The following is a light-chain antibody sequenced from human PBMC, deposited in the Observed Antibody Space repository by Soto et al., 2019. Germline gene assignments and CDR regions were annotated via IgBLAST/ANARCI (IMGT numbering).Light chain of an antibody. CDR3: ALSYGDVRV. CDR1: TGAVTSSHY. V-gene: IGLV7-46*01. Sequence: QAVVTQEPSLTVSPGGTVTLTCGSSTGAVTSSHYPYWFQQKPWQAPRALIYDTSNKHTWTPARLSGSLHEGKPALILSGAQPEDEADYVRALSYGDVRVFGGGTKLAFL. CDR2: DTS. J-gene: IGLJ3*02.